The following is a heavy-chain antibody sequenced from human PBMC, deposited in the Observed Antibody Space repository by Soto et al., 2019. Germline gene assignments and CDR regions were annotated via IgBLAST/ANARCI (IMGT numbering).Heavy chain of an antibody. CDR3: ARGAYCGGDCYDY. V-gene: IGHV1-46*03. D-gene: IGHD2-21*01. CDR1: GNTFTRYY. J-gene: IGHJ4*02. CDR2: ISPGGDRT. Sequence: QVQLVQSGAEVKKPGASVKVSCKASGNTFTRYYMHWVRQAPGQGLEWMGMISPGGDRTTYAQKFQGRGTMTRDTSTSTVYMELSSLKSEDTAVYYCARGAYCGGDCYDYWGQGTLVTVSS.